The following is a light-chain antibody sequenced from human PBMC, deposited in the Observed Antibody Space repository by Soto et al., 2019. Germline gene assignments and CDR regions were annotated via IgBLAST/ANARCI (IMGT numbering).Light chain of an antibody. V-gene: IGLV3-9*01. J-gene: IGLJ1*01. CDR1: NIGTKS. CDR3: QVWDSNTYV. Sequence: SYELTQPLSVSVALGQTARITCGGNNIGTKSVHWYQQKPGQAPVLLIYRDTNRPSGIPERFSGSNSGNTATLTISRAQAGDEADYYCQVWDSNTYVFGTGTKLTVL. CDR2: RDT.